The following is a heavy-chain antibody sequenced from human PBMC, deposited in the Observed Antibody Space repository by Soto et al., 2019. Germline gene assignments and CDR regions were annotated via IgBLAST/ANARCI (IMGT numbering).Heavy chain of an antibody. Sequence: QVQLQESGPGLVKPSQTLSLTCTVSGGSISTVDYWWSWIRQSPDMGLEWIGHIYDGGRTYNNPSVESRVTRSGVTAKSQLSLTLSSVSAADTAVYYCARGPSGDKVDSWGQGTLVTVSS. CDR3: ARGPSGDKVDS. CDR2: IYDGGRT. CDR1: GGSISTVDYW. D-gene: IGHD7-27*01. V-gene: IGHV4-30-4*01. J-gene: IGHJ4*02.